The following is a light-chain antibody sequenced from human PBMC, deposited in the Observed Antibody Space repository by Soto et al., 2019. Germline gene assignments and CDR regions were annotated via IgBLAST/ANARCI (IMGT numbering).Light chain of an antibody. V-gene: IGKV3-20*01. Sequence: EIVLTQSPGTLSLSPGERATLSCRASESVSDNYLAWYQQISGQAPRLVIYGASSRASAVPDRFSGSGSGADFTLTISRLEPEDFAVYYCQQYGSSPLTFGGGNKVPIK. CDR3: QQYGSSPLT. CDR1: ESVSDNY. CDR2: GAS. J-gene: IGKJ4*01.